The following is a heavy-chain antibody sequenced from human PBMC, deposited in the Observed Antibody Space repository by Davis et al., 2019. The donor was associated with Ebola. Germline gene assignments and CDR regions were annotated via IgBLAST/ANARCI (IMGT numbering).Heavy chain of an antibody. CDR3: ARSHFPGGIDC. CDR1: GGSISSSNW. V-gene: IGHV4-4*02. J-gene: IGHJ4*02. Sequence: MPSETLSLTCAVSGGSISSSNWWSWVRQPPGKGLAWIGEIYHSGSTNYNPSLKSRVTISVDKSKNQFSRKLSSVTATDTAVYYCARSHFPGGIDCWDQGTLVTVSS. D-gene: IGHD3-16*01. CDR2: IYHSGST.